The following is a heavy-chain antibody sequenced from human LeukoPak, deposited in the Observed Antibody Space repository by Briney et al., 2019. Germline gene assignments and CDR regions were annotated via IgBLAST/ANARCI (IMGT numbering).Heavy chain of an antibody. J-gene: IGHJ4*02. CDR3: AKTRNYYYDSSGYDYYFDY. Sequence: PGGSLRLSCAASGFTFSNYGMNWVRQAPGKGLEWVSALSSSGGSTYYTDSVKGRFTISRDNAKNSLYLQMNSLRAEDTALYYCAKTRNYYYDSSGYDYYFDYWGQGTLVTVSS. CDR1: GFTFSNYG. CDR2: LSSSGGST. D-gene: IGHD3-22*01. V-gene: IGHV3-23*01.